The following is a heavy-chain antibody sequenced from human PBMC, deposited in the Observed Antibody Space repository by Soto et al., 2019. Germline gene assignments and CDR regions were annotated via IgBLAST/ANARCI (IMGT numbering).Heavy chain of an antibody. J-gene: IGHJ3*02. V-gene: IGHV4-30-4*01. D-gene: IGHD3-22*01. CDR1: GGSISSGDYY. CDR2: IYYSGST. CDR3: ARDITGSSGYYYYAFDI. Sequence: SETLSLTCTVSGGSISSGDYYWSWIRQPPGKGLEWIGYIYYSGSTYYNPSLKSRVTISVDTSKNQFSLKLSSVTAADTAVYYCARDITGSSGYYYYAFDIWGQGTMVTVSS.